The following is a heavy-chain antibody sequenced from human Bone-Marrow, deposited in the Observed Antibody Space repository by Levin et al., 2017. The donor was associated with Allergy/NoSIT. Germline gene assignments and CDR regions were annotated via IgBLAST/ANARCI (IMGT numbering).Heavy chain of an antibody. J-gene: IGHJ4*02. V-gene: IGHV3-48*01. Sequence: GESLKISCAASGFTFSDYNMNWVRQAPGKGLDWLSYIDTRGTIPHYADSAKGRFTISRDNAKNSLFLQMHSLRVEETAVYYCARVNPRGFSGPINYADYWGQGSLVTVSS. CDR3: ARVNPRGFSGPINYADY. D-gene: IGHD5-24*01. CDR2: IDTRGTIP. CDR1: GFTFSDYN.